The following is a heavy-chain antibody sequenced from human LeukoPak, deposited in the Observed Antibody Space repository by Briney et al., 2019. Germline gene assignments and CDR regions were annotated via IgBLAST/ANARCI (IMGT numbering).Heavy chain of an antibody. D-gene: IGHD3-10*01. CDR2: INHSGST. V-gene: IGHV4-34*01. J-gene: IGHJ4*02. CDR1: GGSFSGYY. Sequence: SETLSLTCAVYGGSFSGYYWSWIRQPPGKGLEWIGEINHSGSTNYNPSLKSRVTISVDTSKNQFSLKLSSVTAADTAVYYCARGYLLLRFGELFDYWGQGTLVTVSS. CDR3: ARGYLLLRFGELFDY.